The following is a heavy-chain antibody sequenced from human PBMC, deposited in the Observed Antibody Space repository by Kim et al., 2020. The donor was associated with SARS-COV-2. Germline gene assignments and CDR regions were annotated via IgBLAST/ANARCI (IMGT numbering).Heavy chain of an antibody. CDR1: GYTFTNYA. D-gene: IGHD3-10*01. CDR3: ARDYSGPYYYGMDV. Sequence: ASVKVSCKASGYTFTNYAVHWVRQAPGQRLEWMGWINAGIVNTKYSQNFQGRVTITRDTSASTAYMELSSLKSEDTAVYYCARDYSGPYYYGMDVWGQGTTVTVSS. V-gene: IGHV1-3*01. CDR2: INAGIVNT. J-gene: IGHJ6*02.